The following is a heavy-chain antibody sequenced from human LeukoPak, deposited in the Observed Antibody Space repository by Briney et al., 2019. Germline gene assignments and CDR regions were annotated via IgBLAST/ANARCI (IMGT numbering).Heavy chain of an antibody. J-gene: IGHJ4*02. Sequence: KTSETLSLTCTVSGGSISSYYWSWIRQPPGKGLEWIGHIYNSGSTNYNPSLKSRVTISVDTSKNQFSLKLSSVTAADTAVYYCARWARRIQLWLDYWGQGTLVTVSS. CDR3: ARWARRIQLWLDY. CDR2: IYNSGST. CDR1: GGSISSYY. V-gene: IGHV4-59*12. D-gene: IGHD5-18*01.